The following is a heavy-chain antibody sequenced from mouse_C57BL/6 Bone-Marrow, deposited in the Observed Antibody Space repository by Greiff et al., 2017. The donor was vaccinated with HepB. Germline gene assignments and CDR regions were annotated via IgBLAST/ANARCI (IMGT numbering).Heavy chain of an antibody. CDR3: ASPYGYDEGFAY. D-gene: IGHD2-2*01. CDR1: GFTFTDYY. Sequence: VQLQQSGGGLVQPGGSLSLSCAASGFTFTDYYMSWVRQPPGKALEWLGFIRNKANGYTTEYSASVKGRFTISRDNSQSILYLQMNALRAEDSATYYCASPYGYDEGFAYWGQGTLVTVSA. CDR2: IRNKANGYTT. V-gene: IGHV7-3*01. J-gene: IGHJ3*01.